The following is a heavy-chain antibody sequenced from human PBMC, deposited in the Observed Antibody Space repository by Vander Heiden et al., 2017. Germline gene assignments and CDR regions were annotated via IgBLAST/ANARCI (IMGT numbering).Heavy chain of an antibody. CDR2: INPNSGGA. CDR1: GYIFTDYY. Sequence: HVQLVQSGAEVRKPGASVRVSCKASGYIFTDYYIHWVRQAPGQGLEWMGRINPNSGGANYAQIFQGRVTMTRDTSTNTTYMELSRLTSDDMAIYYCARDRWWSSSGYHPFDYWGQGTLITISS. J-gene: IGHJ4*02. D-gene: IGHD5-12*01. CDR3: ARDRWWSSSGYHPFDY. V-gene: IGHV1-2*06.